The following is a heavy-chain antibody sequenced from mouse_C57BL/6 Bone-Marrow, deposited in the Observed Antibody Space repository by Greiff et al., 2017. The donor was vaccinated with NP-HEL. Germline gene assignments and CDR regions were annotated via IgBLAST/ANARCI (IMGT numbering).Heavy chain of an antibody. Sequence: VKVVESGPGLAQPSQSLSITCTVSGFTLTSYGVHWVRQSPGKGLEWLGVIWRGGSTDYNAAFMSRLSITKDNSKSQVFFKMNSLQADDASIYDCAKKSGSSYRYYAMDYWGQGTSVTVSS. V-gene: IGHV2-5*01. CDR2: IWRGGST. J-gene: IGHJ4*01. CDR1: GFTLTSYG. CDR3: AKKSGSSYRYYAMDY. D-gene: IGHD1-1*01.